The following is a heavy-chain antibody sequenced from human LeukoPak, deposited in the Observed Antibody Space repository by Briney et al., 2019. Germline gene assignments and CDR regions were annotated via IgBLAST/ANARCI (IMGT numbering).Heavy chain of an antibody. V-gene: IGHV3-53*01. CDR2: IYSGGST. Sequence: GGSLRLSCAASGFTFSSYAMSWVRQAPGQGLEWVSVIYSGGSTYYADSVKGRFTISRDNLKNILYLQMNSLRAEDTAVYYCARDKGGYFDYWGQGTLVTVSS. CDR3: ARDKGGYFDY. D-gene: IGHD3-16*01. J-gene: IGHJ4*02. CDR1: GFTFSSYA.